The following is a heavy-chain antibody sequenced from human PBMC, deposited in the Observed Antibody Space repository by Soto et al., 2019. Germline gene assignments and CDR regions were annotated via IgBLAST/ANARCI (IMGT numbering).Heavy chain of an antibody. V-gene: IGHV4-30-4*01. D-gene: IGHD3-22*01. J-gene: IGHJ4*02. CDR3: AREYYYDSSGYDQAFDY. CDR2: IYYSGST. Sequence: QVQLQESGPGLVKPSQTLSLTCTVSGGSISSGDYYWCWIRQPPGKGLEWIGSIYYSGSTYYTPSLKSRVTISVDTSKNQFSLKLSSVTAADTAVYYCAREYYYDSSGYDQAFDYWGQGTLVTVSS. CDR1: GGSISSGDYY.